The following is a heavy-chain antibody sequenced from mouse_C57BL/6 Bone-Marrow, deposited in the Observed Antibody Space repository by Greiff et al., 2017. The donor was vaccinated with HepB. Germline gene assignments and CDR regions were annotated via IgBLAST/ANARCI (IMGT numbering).Heavy chain of an antibody. Sequence: EVQLQQSGGGLVQPGGSMKLSCAASGFTFSDAWMDWVRQSPEKGLEWVAEIRNKANNHATYYAESVKGRFTISRDDSKSSVYLQMNSLRAEDTGINYCTRPLITTGAMDYWGQGTSVTVSS. CDR2: IRNKANNHAT. D-gene: IGHD1-1*01. CDR1: GFTFSDAW. J-gene: IGHJ4*01. V-gene: IGHV6-6*01. CDR3: TRPLITTGAMDY.